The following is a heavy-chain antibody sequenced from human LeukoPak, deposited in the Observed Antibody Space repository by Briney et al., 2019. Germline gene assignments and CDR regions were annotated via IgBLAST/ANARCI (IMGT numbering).Heavy chain of an antibody. CDR3: AKDRSTDVAARPAFYFDY. J-gene: IGHJ4*02. V-gene: IGHV3-23*01. Sequence: PGGSLRLSCAASGLTFRHYGMHWVRQTPGKGLEWVSAISGSGGSTYYADSVKGRFTISRDNSKNTLYLQMNSLRAEDTAVYYCAKDRSTDVAARPAFYFDYWGQGTLVTVSS. D-gene: IGHD6-6*01. CDR2: ISGSGGST. CDR1: GLTFRHYG.